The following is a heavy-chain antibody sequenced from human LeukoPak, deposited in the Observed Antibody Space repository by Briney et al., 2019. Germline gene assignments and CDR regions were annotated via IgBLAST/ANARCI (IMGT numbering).Heavy chain of an antibody. Sequence: ASAKVSCKASGYTFTGYYMHWVRQAPGQGLEWMGWINPNSGGTNYAQKFQGRVTMTRDTSISTAYMERSRLRSDDTAVYYCARESVGATHYYYYMDVWGKGTTVTISS. D-gene: IGHD1-26*01. V-gene: IGHV1-2*02. J-gene: IGHJ6*03. CDR2: INPNSGGT. CDR1: GYTFTGYY. CDR3: ARESVGATHYYYYMDV.